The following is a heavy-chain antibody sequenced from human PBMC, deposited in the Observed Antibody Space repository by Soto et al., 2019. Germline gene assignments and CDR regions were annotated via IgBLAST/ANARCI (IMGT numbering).Heavy chain of an antibody. CDR1: GSTFNRYG. CDR2: ISGYNGNI. CDR3: ARHGASILNGMDV. D-gene: IGHD4-17*01. V-gene: IGHV1-18*01. J-gene: IGHJ6*02. Sequence: QVQLVQSGDEVKKPGASVKVSCKASGSTFNRYGLSWVRQAPGQGLEWMGWISGYNGNIKNAQKCQDRVNMTTATYPSTAYMELRSLRSDDTAVYSCARHGASILNGMDVWGQGTTVTVSS.